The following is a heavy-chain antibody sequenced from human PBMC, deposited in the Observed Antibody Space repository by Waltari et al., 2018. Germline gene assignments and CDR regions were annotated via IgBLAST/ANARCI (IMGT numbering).Heavy chain of an antibody. CDR3: ARGRGYSYGRDAFDI. J-gene: IGHJ3*02. CDR1: GGSFSGYY. CDR2: INHRGST. V-gene: IGHV4-34*01. Sequence: QVQLQQWGAGLLKPSETLSLTCAVYGGSFSGYYWSWIRQPPGKGLEWMGEINHRGSTNHTPSLKSRVTISVDTSKNQFSLKLSSVTAADTAVYYCARGRGYSYGRDAFDIWGQGTMVTVSS. D-gene: IGHD5-18*01.